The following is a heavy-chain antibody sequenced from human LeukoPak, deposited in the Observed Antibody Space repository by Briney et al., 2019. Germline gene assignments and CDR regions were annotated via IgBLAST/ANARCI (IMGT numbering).Heavy chain of an antibody. CDR1: GGSFSGYY. J-gene: IGHJ5*02. D-gene: IGHD3-3*01. CDR2: INHSGST. Sequence: SETLSLTCAVYGGSFSGYYWSWIRQPPGKGLEWIGEINHSGSTNYNPSLKSRVTISVDTSKNQFSPKLSSVTAADTAVYYCARGRPWYYDFWSGQRGARWFDPWGQGTLVTVSS. CDR3: ARGRPWYYDFWSGQRGARWFDP. V-gene: IGHV4-34*01.